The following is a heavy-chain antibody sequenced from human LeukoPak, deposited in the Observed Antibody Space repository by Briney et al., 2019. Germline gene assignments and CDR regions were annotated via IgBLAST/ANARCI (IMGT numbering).Heavy chain of an antibody. V-gene: IGHV4-30-4*01. CDR2: IYYSGST. CDR1: GGSISSGDYY. J-gene: IGHJ4*02. CDR3: ARGVGYYFDY. D-gene: IGHD2-15*01. Sequence: SETLSLTCTVSGGSISSGDYYWSWIRQPPGKGLEWIGYIYYSGSTYYNSSLKSRVTISVDMSKNQFSLKLSSVTAADTAVYYCARGVGYYFDYWGQGTLVTVSS.